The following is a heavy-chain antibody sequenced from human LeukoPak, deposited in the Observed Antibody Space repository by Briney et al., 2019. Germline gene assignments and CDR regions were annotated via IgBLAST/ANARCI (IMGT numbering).Heavy chain of an antibody. J-gene: IGHJ4*02. CDR3: ARSCSSTSCYIDY. Sequence: ASVKVSCKASGYTFTGYYMHWVRQAPGQGLEWMGWINPNSGGTNYAQKFQGRVTMTRDTSISTAYMELSRLRSDDTAVYYCARSCSSTSCYIDYWGQGTLVTVSS. CDR1: GYTFTGYY. D-gene: IGHD2-2*02. CDR2: INPNSGGT. V-gene: IGHV1-2*02.